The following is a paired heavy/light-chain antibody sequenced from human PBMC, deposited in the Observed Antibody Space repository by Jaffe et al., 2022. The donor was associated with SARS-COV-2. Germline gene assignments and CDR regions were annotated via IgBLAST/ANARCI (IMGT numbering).Heavy chain of an antibody. Sequence: EVQLVESGGDLVQPGGSLILSCAVSGFTFDDYDMHWVRQSLGKGLEWVSVIGATFDTYYADSVKGRFTVSRKNAKKTLYLHMNNLKAGDTAVYYCVKDLEGALESWGQGTLVTVSS. J-gene: IGHJ4*02. V-gene: IGHV3-13*01. CDR3: VKDLEGALES. CDR1: GFTFDDYD. CDR2: IGATFDT.
Light chain of an antibody. CDR2: NVN. CDR3: VSYTGTNTWV. Sequence: QSALTQPASVSGSPGQSITISCTGANGDIGRYNFVSWYQQHPGKAPKLLIYNVNSRPSGISDRFSGSKSGNTASLAVSGLRAEDEADYYCVSYTGTNTWVFGGGTKLTVL. V-gene: IGLV2-14*03. CDR1: NGDIGRYNF. J-gene: IGLJ3*02.